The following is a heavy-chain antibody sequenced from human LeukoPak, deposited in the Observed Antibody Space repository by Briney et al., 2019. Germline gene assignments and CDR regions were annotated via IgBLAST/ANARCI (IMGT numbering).Heavy chain of an antibody. D-gene: IGHD6-6*01. J-gene: IGHJ4*01. V-gene: IGHV3-7*01. CDR1: GFPFSGHW. CDR2: MNLDGTET. CDR3: ARSLSSPVANY. Sequence: GGSLRLSCVASGFPFSGHWMNWVRQAPGKGLEWVANMNLDGTETYYVDSVKGRFTISRDNAKNTLYLQLDSLRVEDTAVYYCARSLSSPVANYWGQGTLVTVSS.